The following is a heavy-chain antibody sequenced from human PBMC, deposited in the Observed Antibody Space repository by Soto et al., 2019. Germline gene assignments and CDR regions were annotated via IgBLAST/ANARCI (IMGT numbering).Heavy chain of an antibody. CDR1: GFTFSSYT. CDR2: ISSSSSYI. Sequence: GGSLRLSCAASGFTFSSYTMNWVRQAPGKGLEWVSSISSSSSYIYYADSVKGRFTISRDESENSLSLQMNSLNTEDTSVYYCARGGRGFYYYYMDVWGKGTTVTVSS. V-gene: IGHV3-21*04. J-gene: IGHJ6*03. D-gene: IGHD3-16*01. CDR3: ARGGRGFYYYYMDV.